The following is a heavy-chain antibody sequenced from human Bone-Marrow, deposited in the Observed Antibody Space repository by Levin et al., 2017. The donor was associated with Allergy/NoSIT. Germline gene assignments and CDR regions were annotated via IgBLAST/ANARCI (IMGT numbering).Heavy chain of an antibody. CDR2: ISSSGSTI. J-gene: IGHJ4*02. D-gene: IGHD5-18*01. Sequence: GGSLRLSCAASGFTFSSYEMNWVRQAPGKGLEWVSYISSSGSTIYYADSVKGRFTISRDNAKNSLYLQMNSLRAEDTAVYYCARCPRRRGYSFFDYWGQGTLVTVSS. V-gene: IGHV3-48*03. CDR3: ARCPRRRGYSFFDY. CDR1: GFTFSSYE.